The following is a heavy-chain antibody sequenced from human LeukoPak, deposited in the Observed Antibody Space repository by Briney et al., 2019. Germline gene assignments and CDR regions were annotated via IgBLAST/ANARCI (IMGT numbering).Heavy chain of an antibody. J-gene: IGHJ4*02. Sequence: ASVKVSCKASGSTFIGYYMHWVRQAPGQGLEWMGRINPDSGDTNYAQRFHGRVTMTTDTSTSTAYMELRSLRSDDTAVYYCARDPSGSSDYWGQGTLVTVSS. CDR3: ARDPSGSSDY. CDR2: INPDSGDT. D-gene: IGHD1-26*01. CDR1: GSTFIGYY. V-gene: IGHV1-2*06.